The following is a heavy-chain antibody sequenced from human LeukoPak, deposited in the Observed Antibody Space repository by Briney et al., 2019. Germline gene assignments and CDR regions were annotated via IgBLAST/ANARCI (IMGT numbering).Heavy chain of an antibody. V-gene: IGHV3-23*01. J-gene: IGHJ4*02. CDR1: GFTFSSYP. D-gene: IGHD3-10*01. CDR2: ISGSGATI. Sequence: GGSLRLSCAASGFTFSSYPMSWVRQAPGKGLEWVSGISGSGATIYYADSVKGRFTISRDNAKNSLYLQMNSLRAEDTAVYYCARGPLWFGELLIYFDYWGQGTLVTVSS. CDR3: ARGPLWFGELLIYFDY.